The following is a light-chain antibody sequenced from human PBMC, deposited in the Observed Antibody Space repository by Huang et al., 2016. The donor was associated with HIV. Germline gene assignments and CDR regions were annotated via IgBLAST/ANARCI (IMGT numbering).Light chain of an antibody. CDR1: QSLLPTVGYNY. CDR2: VGS. Sequence: DIVMTQSPLSLSVPPGDPASISCRSSQSLLPTVGYNYLNWYLQKPGQSPQLLIYVGSNRASGVPDRFSGSESGTDFTLKISRVEAEDVGIYYCMQVLQAPYTFGQGTKLEIK. V-gene: IGKV2-28*01. CDR3: MQVLQAPYT. J-gene: IGKJ2*01.